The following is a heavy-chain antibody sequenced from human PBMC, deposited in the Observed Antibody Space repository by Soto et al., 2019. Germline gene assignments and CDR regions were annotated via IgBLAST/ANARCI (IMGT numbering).Heavy chain of an antibody. CDR3: ARDAAYYDSSGYSDAFDI. V-gene: IGHV3-7*05. CDR1: GFTFSSYW. J-gene: IGHJ3*02. CDR2: IKQDGSEK. D-gene: IGHD3-22*01. Sequence: EVQLVESGGGLVQPGGSLRLSCAASGFTFSSYWMSWVRQAPGKGLEWVANIKQDGSEKYYVDSVKGRFTISRDNAKSSLYLQMNSLRAEDTAVYYCARDAAYYDSSGYSDAFDIWGQGTMVTVSS.